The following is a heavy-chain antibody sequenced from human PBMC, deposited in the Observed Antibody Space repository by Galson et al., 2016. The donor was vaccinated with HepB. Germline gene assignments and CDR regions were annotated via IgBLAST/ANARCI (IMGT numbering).Heavy chain of an antibody. CDR2: IYFSGAT. CDR1: GGSISSYY. D-gene: IGHD3-16*02. V-gene: IGHV4-59*01. Sequence: ETLSLTCIVSGGSISSYYWSWIRQSPGKGLEWIGYIYFSGATTYNPSLESRVSMSVDTSKNQFSLKLFSVTAADTAVYYCARGANTYLGYPWGQGTLVSVSA. CDR3: ARGANTYLGYP. J-gene: IGHJ4*02.